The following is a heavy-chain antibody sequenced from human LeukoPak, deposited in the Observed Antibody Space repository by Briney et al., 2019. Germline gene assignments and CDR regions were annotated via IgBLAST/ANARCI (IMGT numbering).Heavy chain of an antibody. D-gene: IGHD2-8*02. CDR3: AKDLGYCTGGVCLTAGSANWFDP. Sequence: SGGSLRLSCAASGFTFSSYAMSWVRQAPGKGLEWVSAISGSGGSTYYADSVKGRFTISRDNSKNTLYLQMNSLRAEDTAVYYCAKDLGYCTGGVCLTAGSANWFDPWGQGTLVTVSP. CDR1: GFTFSSYA. J-gene: IGHJ5*02. CDR2: ISGSGGST. V-gene: IGHV3-23*01.